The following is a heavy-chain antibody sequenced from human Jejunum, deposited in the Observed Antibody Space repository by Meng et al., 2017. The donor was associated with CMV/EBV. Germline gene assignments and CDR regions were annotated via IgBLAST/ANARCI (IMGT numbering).Heavy chain of an antibody. V-gene: IGHV3-11*06. CDR3: ARDRYCTNGVCYTHFDS. CDR1: GFTFYDYY. Sequence: QLQLVVAGVGLFKPGGSLRSYCAAVGFTFYDYYMNWIRQAPGKGLEWVSSVSSVSSYTNYADSVKGRFTISRDNAKNPLYLQMNSLRAEDTAVYYCARDRYCTNGVCYTHFDSWGQGTLVTVSS. CDR2: VSSVSSYT. J-gene: IGHJ4*02. D-gene: IGHD2-8*01.